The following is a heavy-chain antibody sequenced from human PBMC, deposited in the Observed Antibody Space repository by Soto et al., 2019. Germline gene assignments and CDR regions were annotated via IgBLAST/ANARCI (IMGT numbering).Heavy chain of an antibody. CDR2: ISAYTGDT. Sequence: QVQLVQSGAEVKKPGASVKVCCKASGYTFTNYVIIWVRQAPGQGLEGMGWISAYTGDTNYAPKLQSRVNMTTDTSTATAAMELRSLRSDDSAVYYCSGGREEITTRRAFDMWGQGTLITVSS. CDR1: GYTFTNYV. D-gene: IGHD2-2*01. J-gene: IGHJ3*02. V-gene: IGHV1-18*01. CDR3: SGGREEITTRRAFDM.